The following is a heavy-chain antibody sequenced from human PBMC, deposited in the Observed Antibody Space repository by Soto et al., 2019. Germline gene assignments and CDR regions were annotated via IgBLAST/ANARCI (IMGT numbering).Heavy chain of an antibody. CDR3: ARGAFCGGAPGCRDMDV. CDR1: GYTFISYS. CDR2: ISAYNGNT. V-gene: IGHV1-18*01. D-gene: IGHD2-21*01. Sequence: QIQLVQSGGGVKKPGASVKVSCKSSGYTFISYSINWVRQAPGQGLEWMGRISAYNGNTNYAQKIQGRVTMTTDTSTNTAYMELTSLRSDDTDVYYCARGAFCGGAPGCRDMDVWGQGTTVTVSS. J-gene: IGHJ6*02.